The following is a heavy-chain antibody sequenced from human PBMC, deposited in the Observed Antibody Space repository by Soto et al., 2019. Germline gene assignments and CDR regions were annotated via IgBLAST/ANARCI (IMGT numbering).Heavy chain of an antibody. CDR1: GGSISSYY. D-gene: IGHD5-12*01. J-gene: IGHJ6*02. V-gene: IGHV4-59*01. CDR2: IYYSGST. Sequence: SEALSLTCTVSGGSISSYYWSWIRQPPGKGLEWIGYIYYSGSTNYNPSLKSRVTISVDTSKNQFSLKLSSVTAADTAVYYCARGEYSGYIDYYYGMDVWGQGTTVTVSS. CDR3: ARGEYSGYIDYYYGMDV.